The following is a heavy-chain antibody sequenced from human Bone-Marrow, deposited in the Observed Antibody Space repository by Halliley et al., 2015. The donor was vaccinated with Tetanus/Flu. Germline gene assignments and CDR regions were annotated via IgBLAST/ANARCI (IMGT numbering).Heavy chain of an antibody. CDR3: AKDDDLN. Sequence: SLRLSCAASGFTFTTYWMSWVRQAPGKGLEWVANIKQDGSEKYYVDSVKGRFTISRDNSKSTLYLQMNSLRADDTAVYYCAKDDDLNWGQGTLVTVSS. CDR2: IKQDGSEK. CDR1: GFTFTTYW. D-gene: IGHD1-1*01. V-gene: IGHV3-7*03. J-gene: IGHJ1*01.